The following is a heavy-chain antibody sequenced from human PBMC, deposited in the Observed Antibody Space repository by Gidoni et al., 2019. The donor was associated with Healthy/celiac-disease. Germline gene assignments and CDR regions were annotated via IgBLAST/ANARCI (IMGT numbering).Heavy chain of an antibody. CDR1: GGTFSSYA. V-gene: IGHV1-69*01. CDR2: IIPICVTA. J-gene: IGHJ3*02. D-gene: IGHD2-15*01. Sequence: QVQLVQSGAEVTKHGSSVKVSCKASGGTFSSYAIRWVRPAPGQGLEWMGGIIPICVTANYAQKFQGRVTITADESTRTAYMELSSLRSEDTAVYYCSRATVVTPSETAFDIWGQGTMVTVSS. CDR3: SRATVVTPSETAFDI.